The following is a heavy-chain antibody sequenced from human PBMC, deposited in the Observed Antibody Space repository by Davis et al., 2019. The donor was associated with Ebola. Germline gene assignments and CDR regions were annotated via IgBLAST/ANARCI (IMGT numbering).Heavy chain of an antibody. V-gene: IGHV1-2*06. CDR3: VKPNYGSGSYYNNY. D-gene: IGHD3-10*01. CDR2: INPNSGGT. CDR1: GGTFSNYD. Sequence: ASVKVSCKASGGTFSNYDINWVRQAPGQGLEWMGRINPNSGGTNYAQKFQGRVTMTRDTSISTAYMELSRLRSDDTAVYYCVKPNYGSGSYYNNYWGQGTLVTVSS. J-gene: IGHJ4*02.